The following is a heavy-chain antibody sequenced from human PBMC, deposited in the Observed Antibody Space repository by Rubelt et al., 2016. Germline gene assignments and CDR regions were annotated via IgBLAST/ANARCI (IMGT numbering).Heavy chain of an antibody. CDR2: ISPDESKT. V-gene: IGHV3-33*05. Sequence: QLVESGGGVVQPGRSLRLSCGASGFTFSSYGVHWVRQAPGTGLEWVAVISPDESKTYYADSVKGRFPVSRDNANTSLYLHMNSLRAEDTAVYYCARALGCSSGNCYLEFWGQGTLVTVSS. CDR3: ARALGCSSGNCYLEF. D-gene: IGHD1-1*01. CDR1: GFTFSSYG. J-gene: IGHJ4*02.